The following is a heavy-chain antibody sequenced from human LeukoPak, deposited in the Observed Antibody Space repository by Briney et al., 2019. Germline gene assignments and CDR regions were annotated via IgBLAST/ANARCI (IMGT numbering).Heavy chain of an antibody. Sequence: GGSLRLSCAASGFTFSSYGMSWVRQAPGKGLEWVSAISGSGGSTYYADSVKGRFTISRDNSKNTLYLQMNSLRAEDTAVYYCAKEVYDSGSCPDAFDIWGQGTMVTVSS. V-gene: IGHV3-23*01. CDR3: AKEVYDSGSCPDAFDI. CDR1: GFTFSSYG. J-gene: IGHJ3*02. CDR2: ISGSGGST. D-gene: IGHD1-26*01.